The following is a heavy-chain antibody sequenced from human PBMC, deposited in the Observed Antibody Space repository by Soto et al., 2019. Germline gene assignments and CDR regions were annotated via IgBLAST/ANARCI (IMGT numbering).Heavy chain of an antibody. V-gene: IGHV3-21*01. J-gene: IGHJ3*02. CDR3: ASPLLGAGYHSFDI. CDR2: ISSSSSYI. CDR1: GFTFSSYS. D-gene: IGHD5-12*01. Sequence: TGGSLRLSCAASGFTFSSYSMNWVRQAPGKGLEWVSSISSSSSYIYYADSVKGRFTISRDNAKNSLYLQMNSLRAEDTAVYYCASPLLGAGYHSFDIWGQGTMVTVSS.